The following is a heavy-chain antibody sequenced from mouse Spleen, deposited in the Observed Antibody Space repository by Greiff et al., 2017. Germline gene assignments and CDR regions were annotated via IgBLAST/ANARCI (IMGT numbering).Heavy chain of an antibody. J-gene: IGHJ2*01. Sequence: VQLQQSGAELVKPGASVTLSCKTSGYTFTSYWIQWVKQRPGQGLGWIGEIFPGTGTTYYNEKFKGKATLTIDTSSSTAYMQLSSLTSEDSAVYFCASYYRYDVGYWGQGTTLTGSS. CDR3: ASYYRYDVGY. V-gene: IGHV1S132*01. D-gene: IGHD2-14*01. CDR2: IFPGTGTT. CDR1: GYTFTSYW.